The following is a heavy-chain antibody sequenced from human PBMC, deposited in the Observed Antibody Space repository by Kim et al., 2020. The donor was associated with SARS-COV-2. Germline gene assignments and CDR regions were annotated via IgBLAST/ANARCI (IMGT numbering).Heavy chain of an antibody. J-gene: IGHJ4*02. CDR3: SRAPGRSGSDY. Sequence: SETLSLTCTVSGYSISSGYFWGWIRQPPGKGLEWIGSIYHSGSTYYNPSLKSRVTISVDTSKNQFSLKLSSVTAADTAVYYCSRAPGRSGSDYWGQGTLVTVSS. D-gene: IGHD3-10*01. CDR2: IYHSGST. CDR1: GYSISSGYF. V-gene: IGHV4-38-2*02.